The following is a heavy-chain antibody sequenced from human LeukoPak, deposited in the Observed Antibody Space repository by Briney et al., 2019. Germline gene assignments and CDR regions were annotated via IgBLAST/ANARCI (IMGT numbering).Heavy chain of an antibody. D-gene: IGHD6-13*01. J-gene: IGHJ6*03. CDR2: INPNSGGT. CDR3: ARREFTPAGPGNYHYYYLDV. Sequence: GASVKVSCKASGYTFIDNYWHWVRQAPGQGLEWMGWINPNSGGTNFAQKFQGRVTMTRDTSISTAYMELDRLTSGDTAIYYCARREFTPAGPGNYHYYYLDVWGKGTMLTVSS. V-gene: IGHV1-2*02. CDR1: GYTFIDNY.